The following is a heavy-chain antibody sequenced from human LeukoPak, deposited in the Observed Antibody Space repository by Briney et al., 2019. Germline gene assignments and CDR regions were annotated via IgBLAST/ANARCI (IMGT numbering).Heavy chain of an antibody. J-gene: IGHJ3*02. V-gene: IGHV1-2*02. CDR2: INPNSGGT. Sequence: ASVKVSCKASGYTFTGYYMYWVRQAPGQGLEWMGWINPNSGGTNYAQKFQGRVTMTTVTSINTAYMELSRLRSDDTAVYYCARDFLHVYYYDSTGYVRGAFDIWGQGTMVTVSS. CDR1: GYTFTGYY. CDR3: ARDFLHVYYYDSTGYVRGAFDI. D-gene: IGHD3-22*01.